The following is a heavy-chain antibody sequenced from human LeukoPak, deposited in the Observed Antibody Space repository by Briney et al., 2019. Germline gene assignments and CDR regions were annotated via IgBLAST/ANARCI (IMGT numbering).Heavy chain of an antibody. CDR2: TKDKGSGYST. D-gene: IGHD4-17*01. Sequence: GGSLRLSCAASGFTFSSYAMSWVRQAPGKGLEWVGRTKDKGSGYSTEYAASVKGRFTISRDDSKSSLFLQVNSLKTEDTAVYFCVSYTYGEPHWGQGTLVIVSS. CDR1: GFTFSSYA. CDR3: VSYTYGEPH. J-gene: IGHJ4*02. V-gene: IGHV3-72*01.